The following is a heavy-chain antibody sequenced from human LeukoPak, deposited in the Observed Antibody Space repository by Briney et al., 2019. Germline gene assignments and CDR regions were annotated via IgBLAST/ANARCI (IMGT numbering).Heavy chain of an antibody. D-gene: IGHD3-3*01. J-gene: IGHJ4*02. CDR3: ARDTYYDFWSGYPPD. CDR2: IYTSGST. Sequence: PSETLSLTCTVSGGSISSGSYYWSWIRQPAGRGLEWIGRIYTSGSTNYNPSLKSRVTVSVDTSKNQFSLKLSFVTAADTAVYYCARDTYYDFWSGYPPDWGQGTLVTVSS. V-gene: IGHV4-61*02. CDR1: GGSISSGSYY.